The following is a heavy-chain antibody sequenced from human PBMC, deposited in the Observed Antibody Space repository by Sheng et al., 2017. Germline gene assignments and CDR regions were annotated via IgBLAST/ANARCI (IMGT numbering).Heavy chain of an antibody. CDR2: SIIVEAP. D-gene: IGHD3-9*01. J-gene: IGHJ4*02. CDR1: GGSFSGYY. CDR3: ARGRTGYPPGVLDY. Sequence: QVQLQQWGAGLLKPSETLSLTCAVYGGSFSGYYWSWIRQPPREGAGVDWGKSIIVEAPTTTRPSKSRVTISVDTSKNQFSLKLSSVTAADTAVYYCARGRTGYPPGVLDYWGQGTLVTVSS. V-gene: IGHV4-34*01.